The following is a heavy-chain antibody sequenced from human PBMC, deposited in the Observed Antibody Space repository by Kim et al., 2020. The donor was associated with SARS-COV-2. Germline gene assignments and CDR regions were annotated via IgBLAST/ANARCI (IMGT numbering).Heavy chain of an antibody. CDR3: ARLVRDCSSTSWYFYYYYYYMDV. V-gene: IGHV4-59*08. CDR2: IYYSGST. D-gene: IGHD2-2*01. Sequence: SETLSLTCTVSGCSISSYYWSWIRQPPGKGLEWIGYIYYSGSTNYNPSLKSRVTIPVDTSKNHSSLKLSSVTAADTAVYYCARLVRDCSSTSWYFYYYYYYMDVWGKGTMVTVSS. J-gene: IGHJ6*03. CDR1: GCSISSYY.